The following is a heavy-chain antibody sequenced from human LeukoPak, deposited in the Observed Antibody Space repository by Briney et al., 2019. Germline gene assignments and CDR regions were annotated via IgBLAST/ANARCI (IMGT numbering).Heavy chain of an antibody. J-gene: IGHJ4*02. V-gene: IGHV1-69*13. D-gene: IGHD3-16*01. CDR2: IIPIFGTA. CDR1: GGTFSSYA. Sequence: ASVKVSCKASGGTFSSYAISWVRQAPGQGLEWMGGIIPIFGTANYAQKFQGRVTITADESTSTAYMELSSLRSEDTAVYYCARARNDVAVQDDYWGQGTLVTVSS. CDR3: ARARNDVAVQDDY.